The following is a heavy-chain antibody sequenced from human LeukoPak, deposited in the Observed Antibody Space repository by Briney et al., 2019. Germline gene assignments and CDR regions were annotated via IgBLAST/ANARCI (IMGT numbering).Heavy chain of an antibody. CDR3: ARGTPYSSSWSPLYYYYYMDV. J-gene: IGHJ6*03. CDR2: INPNSGGT. Sequence: RASVKVSCKASGYTFTGYYMHWVRQAPGQGLEWMGWINPNSGGTNYAQKFQGRVTMTRDTSISTAYMELSRLRSDDTAVYYCARGTPYSSSWSPLYYYYYMDVWGKGTTVTISS. V-gene: IGHV1-2*02. CDR1: GYTFTGYY. D-gene: IGHD6-13*01.